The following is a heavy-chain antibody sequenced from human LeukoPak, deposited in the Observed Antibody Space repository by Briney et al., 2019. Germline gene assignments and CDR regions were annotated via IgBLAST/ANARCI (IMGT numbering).Heavy chain of an antibody. J-gene: IGHJ3*02. V-gene: IGHV4-34*01. Sequence: PSETLSLTCAIYGGSFSNHYRSWIHQSPEKGLEWIGEISPGGNPNYNPSVKSRVTISLDTSKSQYSLKLTSVTAADTAVYYCARNGRYCDTKCSGDAFDIWGQGTVVVVSS. D-gene: IGHD3-9*01. CDR1: GGSFSNHY. CDR3: ARNGRYCDTKCSGDAFDI. CDR2: ISPGGNP.